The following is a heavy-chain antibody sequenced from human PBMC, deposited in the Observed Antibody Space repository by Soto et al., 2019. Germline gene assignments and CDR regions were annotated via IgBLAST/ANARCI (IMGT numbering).Heavy chain of an antibody. CDR1: GFTFSSYD. CDR2: ISYDGRNK. D-gene: IGHD2-2*01. V-gene: IGHV3-30*18. CDR3: AKGQHCSSTSCYFYYYGMDV. J-gene: IGHJ6*02. Sequence: GGSLRLSCAASGFTFSSYDMHWVRQAPGKGLEWVAVISYDGRNKYYADSVKGRLTISRDNSKNTLFLQMNSLRTEDTAMYYCAKGQHCSSTSCYFYYYGMDVWGQGTTVTVSS.